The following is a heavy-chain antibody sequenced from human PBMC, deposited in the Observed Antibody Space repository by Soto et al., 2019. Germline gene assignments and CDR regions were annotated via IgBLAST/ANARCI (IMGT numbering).Heavy chain of an antibody. CDR2: INPNSGGT. D-gene: IGHD3-10*01. Sequence: ASVKVSCKASGYIFTDYYMHWVRQAPGQELGWMGRINPNSGGTNYAQKFQGRVTMTRDTSISTAYTELSSLRSEDMAVYYCARASTMVRGVIIAFHAFDIWGQGTMVTVSS. CDR1: GYIFTDYY. CDR3: ARASTMVRGVIIAFHAFDI. J-gene: IGHJ3*02. V-gene: IGHV1-2*06.